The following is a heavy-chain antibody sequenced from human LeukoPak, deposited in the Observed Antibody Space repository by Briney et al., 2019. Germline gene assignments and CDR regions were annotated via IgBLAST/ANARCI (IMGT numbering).Heavy chain of an antibody. V-gene: IGHV3-23*01. CDR1: GFTFSSSG. J-gene: IGHJ4*02. CDR2: ITSGGNT. Sequence: GGSLRLSCAGSGFTFSSSGMSWVRQAPGQGLEWVSGITSGGNTYYADSVKGRFTVSRDNSKNTLFPQMNSLRAEDTALYYCAKAYDSSPAEYWGQGTLVTVSS. CDR3: AKAYDSSPAEY. D-gene: IGHD3-22*01.